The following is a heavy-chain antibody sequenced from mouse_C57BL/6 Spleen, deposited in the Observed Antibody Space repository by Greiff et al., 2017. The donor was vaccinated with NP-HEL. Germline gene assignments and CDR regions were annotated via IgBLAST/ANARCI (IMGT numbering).Heavy chain of an antibody. CDR3: ASSLLHYFDY. CDR2: ISSGSSTI. V-gene: IGHV5-17*01. J-gene: IGHJ2*01. Sequence: DVQLVESGGGLVKPGGSLKLSCAASGFTFSDYGMHWVRQAPEKGLEWVAYISSGSSTIYYADTVKGRFTISRDNAKNTLFLQMTSLRSEDTAMYYCASSLLHYFDYWGQGTTLTVSS. CDR1: GFTFSDYG. D-gene: IGHD2-1*01.